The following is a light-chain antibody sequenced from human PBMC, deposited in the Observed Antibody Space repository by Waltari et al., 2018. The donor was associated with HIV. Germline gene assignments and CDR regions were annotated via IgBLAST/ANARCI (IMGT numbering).Light chain of an antibody. J-gene: IGKJ2*01. Sequence: IVMTHSPDPLAVSLGERPTFTSKPVQNVLYISKNKNYLSWYQQKPGQPPKLLIYLASTRESGVPDRFSGSGSGTDFTLSISSLQAEDVAVYYCQQNYITPHTFGQGTKLEIK. CDR3: QQNYITPHT. CDR1: QNVLYISKNKNY. CDR2: LAS. V-gene: IGKV4-1*01.